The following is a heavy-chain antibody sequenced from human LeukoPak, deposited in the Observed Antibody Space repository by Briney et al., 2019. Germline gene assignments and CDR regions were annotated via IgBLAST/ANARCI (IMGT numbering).Heavy chain of an antibody. D-gene: IGHD6-6*01. CDR3: AKGRVLSSSSSTPFGY. V-gene: IGHV3-23*01. J-gene: IGHJ4*02. CDR2: ISGSGGTI. Sequence: PGGSLRLSCAASGFTFSNYAMTWVRQAPGKGLEWVSVISGSGGTIFYADSVKGRFTISRDNSKNTLYLLMNSLTAEDTAVYYCAKGRVLSSSSSTPFGYWGQGTLVTVSS. CDR1: GFTFSNYA.